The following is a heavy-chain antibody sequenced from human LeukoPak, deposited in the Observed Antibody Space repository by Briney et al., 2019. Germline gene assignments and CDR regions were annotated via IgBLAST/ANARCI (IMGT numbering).Heavy chain of an antibody. J-gene: IGHJ4*02. V-gene: IGHV3-74*01. CDR1: GFTFSTSW. CDR3: VRDMGYYDEV. Sequence: GGSLRLSCATSGFTFSTSWMHWVRQAPGKGLVWVSRINTDGNTRDYADSVKGRFTISRDNAKNTLFLQMNSLRAEDTAIYYWVRDMGYYDEVWGQGTLVTVSS. D-gene: IGHD3-22*01. CDR2: INTDGNTR.